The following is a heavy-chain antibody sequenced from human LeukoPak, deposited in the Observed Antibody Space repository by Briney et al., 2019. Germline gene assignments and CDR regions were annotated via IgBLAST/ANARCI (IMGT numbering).Heavy chain of an antibody. CDR1: GGSISAYY. V-gene: IGHV4-59*08. J-gene: IGHJ4*02. CDR2: FYYSGTS. D-gene: IGHD3-16*01. Sequence: SETLSLTCTVSGGSISAYYWSWLRQSPGKGLEWIGYFYYSGTSRYNPSLKSRVTFSPSTSENHFSLKLTSVTAADTAVYYCARHYYGDVYYFDLWGQGTLVTVSS. CDR3: ARHYYGDVYYFDL.